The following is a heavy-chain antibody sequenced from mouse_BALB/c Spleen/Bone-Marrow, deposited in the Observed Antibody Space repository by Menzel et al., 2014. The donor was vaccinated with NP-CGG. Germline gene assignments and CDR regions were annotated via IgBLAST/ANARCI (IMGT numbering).Heavy chain of an antibody. CDR1: GFNIKDTY. Sequence: EVQVVESGAELVKPGASVELSCTASGFNIKDTYMHWVKQRPEQGLEWIGRIDPANGNTKYDPKFQGKATITADTSSNTAYLQLSSLTSEDTAVYYCATMITDWYFDVWGAGTTVTVSS. CDR2: IDPANGNT. CDR3: ATMITDWYFDV. J-gene: IGHJ1*01. V-gene: IGHV14-3*02. D-gene: IGHD2-4*01.